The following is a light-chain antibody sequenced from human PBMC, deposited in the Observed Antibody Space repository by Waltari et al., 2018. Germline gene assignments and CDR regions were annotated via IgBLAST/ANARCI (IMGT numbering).Light chain of an antibody. J-gene: IGKJ3*01. CDR1: QDISNY. Sequence: DIQMTQSPSSLSASVGDRVTITCQASQDISNYLNWYQQKPGKAPKLLIYDASNLETGVPSRFSGSGSGTDFTFTFSSLQPEDIATYYCQQYDNLPVFGPGTKVDIK. V-gene: IGKV1-33*01. CDR2: DAS. CDR3: QQYDNLPV.